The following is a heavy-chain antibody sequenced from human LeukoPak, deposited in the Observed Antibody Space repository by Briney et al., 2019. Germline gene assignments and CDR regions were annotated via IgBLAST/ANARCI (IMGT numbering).Heavy chain of an antibody. J-gene: IGHJ5*02. Sequence: GESLKISCVGSGYSFTIYWIGWVRQMPPKGLEWMWNIYPVDSAINYSPSFQSQVTISADKSISTAYLQWSSLKASDTAMYYCARQYYDILTGPNWFDTWGQGTLVTVSS. CDR1: GYSFTIYW. CDR2: IYPVDSAI. V-gene: IGHV5-51*01. CDR3: ARQYYDILTGPNWFDT. D-gene: IGHD3-9*01.